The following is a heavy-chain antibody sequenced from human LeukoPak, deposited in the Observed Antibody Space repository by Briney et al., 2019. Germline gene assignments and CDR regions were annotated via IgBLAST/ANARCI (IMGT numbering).Heavy chain of an antibody. J-gene: IGHJ5*02. CDR3: ARDLSRYLRYFDWLHDWFDP. Sequence: SETLSLTCTVSGGSISSSSYYWGWIRQPPGTGLEWIGSIYYSGSTYYNPSLKSRVTISVDTSKNQFSLKLSSVTAADTAVYYCARDLSRYLRYFDWLHDWFDPWGQGTLVTVSS. V-gene: IGHV4-39*07. CDR2: IYYSGST. D-gene: IGHD3-9*01. CDR1: GGSISSSSYY.